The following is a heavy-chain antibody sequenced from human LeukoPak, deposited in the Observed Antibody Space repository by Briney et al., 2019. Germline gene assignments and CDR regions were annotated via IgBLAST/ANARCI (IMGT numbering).Heavy chain of an antibody. CDR1: GGSISSGGYY. Sequence: SETLSLTCTVSGGSISSGGYYWSWIRQHPGKGLEWIGYIYYSGSTYYNPSLKSRVTISVDTSKNQFSLKLSSVTAADTAVYYCAISRRKNWFDPWGQGTLVTVSS. V-gene: IGHV4-31*03. CDR3: AISRRKNWFDP. CDR2: IYYSGST. D-gene: IGHD2/OR15-2a*01. J-gene: IGHJ5*02.